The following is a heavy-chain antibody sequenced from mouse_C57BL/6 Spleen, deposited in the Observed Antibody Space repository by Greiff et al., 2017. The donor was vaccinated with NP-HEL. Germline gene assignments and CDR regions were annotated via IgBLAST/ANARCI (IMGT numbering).Heavy chain of an antibody. V-gene: IGHV1-15*01. CDR3: TRSRLGSSSDY. J-gene: IGHJ4*01. D-gene: IGHD1-1*01. CDR2: IDPETGGT. Sequence: VQVVESGAELVRPGASVTLSCKASGYTFTDYEMHWVKQTPVHGLEWIGAIDPETGGTAYNQKFKGKAILTADKSSSTAYMELRSLTSEDSAVYYCTRSRLGSSSDYWGQGTSVTVSS. CDR1: GYTFTDYE.